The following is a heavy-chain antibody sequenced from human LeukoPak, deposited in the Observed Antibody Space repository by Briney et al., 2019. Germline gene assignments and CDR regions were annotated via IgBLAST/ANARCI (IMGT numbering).Heavy chain of an antibody. CDR2: ISSNGGST. D-gene: IGHD2-15*01. J-gene: IGHJ4*02. V-gene: IGHV3-64*01. CDR1: GFTFSSYA. CDR3: ARGGYCSGGSCHAYFDY. Sequence: PGGSLRLSCAASGFTFSSYAMHWVRQAPGKGLEYVSAISSNGGSTYYANSVKGRFTISRDNSKNTLYLQMGSLRAEDMAVYYCARGGYCSGGSCHAYFDYWGQGTLVTVSS.